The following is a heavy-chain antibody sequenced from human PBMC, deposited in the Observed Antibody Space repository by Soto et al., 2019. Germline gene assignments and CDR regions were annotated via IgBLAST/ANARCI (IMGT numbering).Heavy chain of an antibody. J-gene: IGHJ3*02. D-gene: IGHD3-10*01. Sequence: GSLRLSCAASGFTFSSYAMHWVRQAPGKGLEWVAVISYDGSNKYYADSVKGRFTISRDNSKNTLYLQMNSLRAEDTAVYYCARDPQLLLWFGELLEGPDAFDIWGQGTMVTVSS. V-gene: IGHV3-30-3*01. CDR2: ISYDGSNK. CDR3: ARDPQLLLWFGELLEGPDAFDI. CDR1: GFTFSSYA.